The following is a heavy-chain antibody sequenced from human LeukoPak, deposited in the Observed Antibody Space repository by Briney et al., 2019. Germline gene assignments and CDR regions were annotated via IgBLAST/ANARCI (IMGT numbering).Heavy chain of an antibody. CDR3: ARGPWSGYSSSWIFDY. J-gene: IGHJ4*02. V-gene: IGHV1-18*01. CDR1: GYTFTSYG. CDR2: ISAYNGNT. D-gene: IGHD6-13*01. Sequence: ASVKVSCKASGYTFTSYGISWVRQAPGQGLEWMGWISAYNGNTNYAQKLQGRVTMTTDTSTSTAYMELRSLRSDDTAAYYCARGPWSGYSSSWIFDYWGQGTLVTVSP.